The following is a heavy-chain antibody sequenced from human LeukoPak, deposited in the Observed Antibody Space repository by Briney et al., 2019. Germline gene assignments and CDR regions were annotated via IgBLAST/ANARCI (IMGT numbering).Heavy chain of an antibody. CDR2: IRYDGSNK. J-gene: IGHJ4*02. D-gene: IGHD1-26*01. V-gene: IGHV3-30*02. CDR1: GFTFSSYG. Sequence: QSGGSLRLSCAASGFTFSSYGMHWVRQAPGKGLEWVAFIRYDGSNKYYADSVKGRFTISRDNSKNTLYLQMNSLRAEDTAVYYCAKDRVEWEPEYYFDYWGQGTLVTVSS. CDR3: AKDRVEWEPEYYFDY.